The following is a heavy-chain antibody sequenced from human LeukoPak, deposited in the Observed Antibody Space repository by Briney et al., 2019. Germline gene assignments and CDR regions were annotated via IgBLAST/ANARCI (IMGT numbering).Heavy chain of an antibody. CDR2: ISYDGSNK. Sequence: GGSLRLSCAGSGFTFSSYAMHWVRQAPGKGLEWVAVISYDGSNKYYADSVKGRFTISRDNSKNTPYLQMNSLRAEDTAVYYCARDQDYYGSGRTYWGQGTLVTVSS. J-gene: IGHJ4*02. D-gene: IGHD3-10*01. V-gene: IGHV3-30*01. CDR1: GFTFSSYA. CDR3: ARDQDYYGSGRTY.